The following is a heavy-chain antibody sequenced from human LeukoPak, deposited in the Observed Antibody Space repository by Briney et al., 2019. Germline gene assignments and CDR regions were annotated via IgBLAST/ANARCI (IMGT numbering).Heavy chain of an antibody. CDR3: ARGSIITIFGVVITRNWFGP. V-gene: IGHV1-8*01. CDR1: GYTFTSYD. J-gene: IGHJ5*02. Sequence: ASVKVSCKASGYTFTSYDINWVRQATGQGLEWMGWMNPNSGNTGYAQKFQGRVTVTRNTSISTAYMELSSLRSEDTAVYYCARGSIITIFGVVITRNWFGPWGQGTLVTVSS. D-gene: IGHD3-3*01. CDR2: MNPNSGNT.